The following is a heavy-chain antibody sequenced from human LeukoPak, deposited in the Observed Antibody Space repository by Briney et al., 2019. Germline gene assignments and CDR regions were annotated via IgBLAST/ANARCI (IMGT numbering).Heavy chain of an antibody. D-gene: IGHD5-18*01. CDR1: GGSFSVYY. CDR2: INHGGST. V-gene: IGHV4-34*01. J-gene: IGHJ4*02. Sequence: NPSETLSLTCAVYGGSFSVYYWSWIRQPPGKGLEWIGEINHGGSTNYNSSLKSRVTISVDTSKNQFSLKLSSVTAADTAVYYCARGYSYIDYWGQGTLVTVSS. CDR3: ARGYSYIDY.